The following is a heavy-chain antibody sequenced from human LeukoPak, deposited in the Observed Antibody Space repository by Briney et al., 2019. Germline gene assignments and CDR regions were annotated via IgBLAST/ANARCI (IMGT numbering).Heavy chain of an antibody. CDR2: INPSGGST. CDR3: ARDRGYCSGGSCYALPPAFDY. V-gene: IGHV1-46*01. Sequence: GASVKVSCKASGGTFSSYAISWVRQAPGQGLEWMGIINPSGGSTSYAQKFQGRVTMTRDTSTSTVYMELSSLRSEDTAVYYCARDRGYCSGGSCYALPPAFDYWGQGTLVTVSS. CDR1: GGTFSSYA. J-gene: IGHJ4*02. D-gene: IGHD2-15*01.